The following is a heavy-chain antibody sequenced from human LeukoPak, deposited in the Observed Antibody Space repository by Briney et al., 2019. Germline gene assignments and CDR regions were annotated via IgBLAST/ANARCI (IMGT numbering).Heavy chain of an antibody. J-gene: IGHJ4*02. CDR3: ARAKLWFGEFYYFDY. CDR2: IIPILGIA. CDR1: GGTFSSYT. Sequence: GASVKVSCKASGGTFSSYTISWVRQAPGQGLEWMGRIIPILGIANYAQKFQGRVTITADKSTSTAYMELSSLRSEDTAVYYCARAKLWFGEFYYFDYWGQGTLVTVSS. V-gene: IGHV1-69*02. D-gene: IGHD3-10*01.